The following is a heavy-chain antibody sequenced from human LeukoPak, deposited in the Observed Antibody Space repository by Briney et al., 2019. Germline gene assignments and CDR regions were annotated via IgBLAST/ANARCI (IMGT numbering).Heavy chain of an antibody. D-gene: IGHD4-17*01. CDR1: GFTFSSYA. Sequence: GGSLRLSCAASGFTFSSYAMSWVRQAPGKGLECISGFSGSGGSTYYADSVKGRFTISRDNSKNTLYLQMNSLRAEDTAVYYCAKDATYGDYEFDYWGQGTLVTVSS. CDR3: AKDATYGDYEFDY. J-gene: IGHJ4*02. CDR2: FSGSGGST. V-gene: IGHV3-23*01.